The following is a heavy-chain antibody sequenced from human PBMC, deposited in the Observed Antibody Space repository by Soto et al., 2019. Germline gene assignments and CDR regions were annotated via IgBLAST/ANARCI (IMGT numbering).Heavy chain of an antibody. J-gene: IGHJ6*02. Sequence: QVQLVESGGGVVQPGRSLRLSCAASGFTFSSYGMHWVRQAPGKGLEWVAVIWYDGSNKYYADSVKGRFTISRDNSKNTLYLQMNSLRAEDTAVYYCARDFPSDPDLLWFGEVGGMDVWGQGTTVTVSS. CDR1: GFTFSSYG. CDR3: ARDFPSDPDLLWFGEVGGMDV. CDR2: IWYDGSNK. D-gene: IGHD3-10*01. V-gene: IGHV3-33*01.